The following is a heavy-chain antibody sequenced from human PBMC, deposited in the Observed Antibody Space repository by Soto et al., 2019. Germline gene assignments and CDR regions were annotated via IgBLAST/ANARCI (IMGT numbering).Heavy chain of an antibody. CDR1: GFTFISCA. J-gene: IGHJ4*02. V-gene: IGHV3-23*01. CDR3: AKVSSGLRVGPISLSIDY. D-gene: IGHD3-16*01. CDR2: ISGSGRTT. Sequence: GGSLRLSCVVSGFTFISCAMNWVRQAPGKGLEWVSIISGSGRTTYYADSVKGRFTISRDNSKNTLFLDMSNLRAEDTAVYYCAKVSSGLRVGPISLSIDYWGRGTLVTVSS.